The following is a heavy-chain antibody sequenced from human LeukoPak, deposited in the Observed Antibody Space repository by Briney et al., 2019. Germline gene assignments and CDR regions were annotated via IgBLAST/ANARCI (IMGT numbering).Heavy chain of an antibody. CDR1: GGSISSYY. CDR3: ARDSAIVVPAAARFDP. J-gene: IGHJ5*02. CDR2: IYTSGST. Sequence: SETLSLTCTASGGSISSYYWSWIRQPAGKGLEWIGRIYTSGSTNYNPSPKSRVTMSVDTSKNQFSLKLSSVTAADTAVYYCARDSAIVVPAAARFDPWGQGTLVTVSS. D-gene: IGHD2-2*01. V-gene: IGHV4-4*07.